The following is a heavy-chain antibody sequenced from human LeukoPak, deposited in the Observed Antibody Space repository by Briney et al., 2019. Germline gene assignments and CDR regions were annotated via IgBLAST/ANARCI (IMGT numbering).Heavy chain of an antibody. V-gene: IGHV3-21*01. CDR3: AREEEYSYGYCDY. CDR2: ISSSSSYI. D-gene: IGHD5-18*01. Sequence: PGRSLRLSCAASGFTFSSYGMHWVRQAPGKGLEWVSSISSSSSYIYYADSVKGRFTISRDNAKNSLYLQMNSLRAEDTAVYYCAREEEYSYGYCDYWGQGTLVTVSS. CDR1: GFTFSSYG. J-gene: IGHJ4*02.